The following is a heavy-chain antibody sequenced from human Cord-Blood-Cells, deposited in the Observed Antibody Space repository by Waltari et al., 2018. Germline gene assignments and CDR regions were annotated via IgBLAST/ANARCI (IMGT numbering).Heavy chain of an antibody. CDR3: ARESHSSGYYFDY. J-gene: IGHJ4*02. CDR2: INPNSGGT. D-gene: IGHD3-22*01. CDR1: GYTFTGYY. V-gene: IGHV1-2*04. Sequence: QVQLVQSGAEVKKHGASVKVSCKASGYTFTGYYMHWVRQAPGQGLEWMGWINPNSGGTNYAQKFQGWVTMTRDTSISTDYMELSRLRSDDTAVYYCARESHSSGYYFDYWGQGTLVTVSS.